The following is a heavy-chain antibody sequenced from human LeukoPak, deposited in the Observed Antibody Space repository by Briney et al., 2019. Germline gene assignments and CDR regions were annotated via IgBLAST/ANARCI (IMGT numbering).Heavy chain of an antibody. CDR2: IYTSGST. J-gene: IGHJ2*01. CDR3: AREKLGMVGWYFDL. CDR1: GGSISSGSYY. Sequence: SQTLSLTCTVSGGSISSGSYYWSWIRQPAGKGLEWIGRIYTSGSTNYNPSLKSRVTISVDTSKNRFSLKLSSVTAADTAVYYCAREKLGMVGWYFDLWGRGTLVTVSS. D-gene: IGHD7-27*01. V-gene: IGHV4-61*02.